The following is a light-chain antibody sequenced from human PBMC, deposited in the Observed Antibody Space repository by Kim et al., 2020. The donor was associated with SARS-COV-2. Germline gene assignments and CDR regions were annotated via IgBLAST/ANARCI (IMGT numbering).Light chain of an antibody. CDR3: QVWHSGTDLYV. V-gene: IGLV3-21*04. CDR1: DIGRXG. Sequence: KKDTMTXGGNDIGRXGGHVYQQXPXQAPLLVIYYDSDRPSGIPERFSGSNSGNTATLTISRVEAGDXADYYCQVWHSGTDLYVFGTGTKVTVL. J-gene: IGLJ1*01. CDR2: YDS.